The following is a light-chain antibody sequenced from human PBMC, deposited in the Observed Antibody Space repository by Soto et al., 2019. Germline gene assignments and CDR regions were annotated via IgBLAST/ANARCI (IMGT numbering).Light chain of an antibody. CDR1: QSISSW. Sequence: IHMTHSPSTLSASVVDRVTITFRASQSISSWLAWYQQKPGKAPKLLIYKASSLESGVPSRFSGSGSGTESTLTISSLQPDDFATYYCQQYNSYRTFGQGTKVDIK. V-gene: IGKV1-5*03. J-gene: IGKJ1*01. CDR2: KAS. CDR3: QQYNSYRT.